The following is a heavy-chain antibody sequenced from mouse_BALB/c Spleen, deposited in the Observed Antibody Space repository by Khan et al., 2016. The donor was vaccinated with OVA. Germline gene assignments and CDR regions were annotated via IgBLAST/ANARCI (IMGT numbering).Heavy chain of an antibody. J-gene: IGHJ4*01. CDR2: IWGDGNT. Sequence: QVQLKESGPGLVAPSQSLSITCIVSGFSLTSYGVSWVRQPPGKGLEWLGVIWGDGNTNFHSALRSRLSISKDNSKSQVFLKLNSLQTDDTATYYCAKDRGYYAVDYWGQGTSVTVSA. CDR3: AKDRGYYAVDY. V-gene: IGHV2-3*01. CDR1: GFSLTSYG.